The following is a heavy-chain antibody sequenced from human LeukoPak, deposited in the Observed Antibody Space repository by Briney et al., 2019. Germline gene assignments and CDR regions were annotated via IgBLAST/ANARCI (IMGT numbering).Heavy chain of an antibody. CDR1: GYTFTSYD. D-gene: IGHD6-19*01. V-gene: IGHV1-8*01. CDR3: ARGSSYSSGWYAFDI. CDR2: MNPNSGNT. Sequence: ASVKVSCKASGYTFTSYDINWVRQATGQGLEWMGWMNPNSGNTGYAQKFQGRVTMTRNTSISTAYMELSSLRSEDAAVYYCARGSSYSSGWYAFDIRGQGTMVTVSS. J-gene: IGHJ3*02.